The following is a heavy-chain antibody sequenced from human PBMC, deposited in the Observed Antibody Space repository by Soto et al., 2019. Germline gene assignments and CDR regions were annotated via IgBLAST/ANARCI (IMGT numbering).Heavy chain of an antibody. V-gene: IGHV3-74*01. J-gene: IGHJ6*02. CDR3: ARGSSWYYYYYYGMDV. D-gene: IGHD6-13*01. CDR1: GFTFSSYW. Sequence: GGSLRLSCAASGFTFSSYWMHWVRQAPGKGLVWVSRINSDGSSTSYADSVKGRFTISRDNAKNTLYLQMNSLRAEDTAVYYCARGSSWYYYYYYGMDVWGQGTTVTVSS. CDR2: INSDGSST.